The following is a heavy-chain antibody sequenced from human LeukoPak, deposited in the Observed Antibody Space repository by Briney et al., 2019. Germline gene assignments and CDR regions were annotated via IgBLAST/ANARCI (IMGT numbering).Heavy chain of an antibody. D-gene: IGHD4-11*01. CDR1: GFTFSSYG. CDR2: IWYDGSNK. J-gene: IGHJ4*02. Sequence: GGSLRLSCAASGFTFSSYGMHWVRQAPGKGLEWVAVIWYDGSNKYYADSVKGRFTISRDNSKNTLYLQMNSLRAEDTAVYYCARRYSNYAGFDYWGQGTLVTVSS. V-gene: IGHV3-33*01. CDR3: ARRYSNYAGFDY.